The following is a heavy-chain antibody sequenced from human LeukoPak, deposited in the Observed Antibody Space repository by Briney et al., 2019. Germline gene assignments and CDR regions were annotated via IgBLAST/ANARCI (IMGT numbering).Heavy chain of an antibody. CDR3: TRDLNSGGSC. J-gene: IGHJ4*02. V-gene: IGHV3-48*01. CDR2: VSGSGSTV. D-gene: IGHD2-15*01. Sequence: GGSLRLSCAASGFTFGDHIMNWVRQLPGKRLEWVAYVSGSGSTVYYADSVKGRFTVSRDNGKSSLYLQMNSLRAEDTAVYYCTRDLNSGGSCWGQGTLVTVSS. CDR1: GFTFGDHI.